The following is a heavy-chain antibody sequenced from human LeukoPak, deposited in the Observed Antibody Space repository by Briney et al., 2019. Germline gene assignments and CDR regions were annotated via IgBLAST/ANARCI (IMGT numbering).Heavy chain of an antibody. CDR3: ARGPCGSGNDY. Sequence: PSETLSLTCAVYGGSFSGYYWSWIRQPPGKGLEWIGEINHSGSTNYNPSLKSRVTISVDTSKNQFSLKLSSVTAADTAVYYCARGPCGSGNDYWGQGTLVTVSS. D-gene: IGHD3-10*01. V-gene: IGHV4-34*01. J-gene: IGHJ4*02. CDR1: GGSFSGYY. CDR2: INHSGST.